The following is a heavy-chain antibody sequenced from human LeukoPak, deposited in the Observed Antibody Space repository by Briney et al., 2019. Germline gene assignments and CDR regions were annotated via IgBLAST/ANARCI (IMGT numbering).Heavy chain of an antibody. V-gene: IGHV1-3*01. D-gene: IGHD6-19*01. Sequence: KFQGRVTITRDTSASTAYMELSSLRSEDTAEYYCARGVSVAGTPFDYWGQGTLVTVSS. CDR3: ARGVSVAGTPFDY. J-gene: IGHJ4*02.